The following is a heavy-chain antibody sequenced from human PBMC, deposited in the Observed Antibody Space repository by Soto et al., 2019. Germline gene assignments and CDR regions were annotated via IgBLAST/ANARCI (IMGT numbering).Heavy chain of an antibody. D-gene: IGHD3-22*01. J-gene: IGHJ4*02. Sequence: QLQLQESGPGLVKPSETLSLTCTVSGGSISSSSYYWGWIRQRPGKGLEWIGSIYYSGSTYYNPSLKRQVTIPVDTSNNQFSLMLSSVTAADTAVYYCATQRGNYYESSGYTYWGQGTLVTVSS. CDR1: GGSISSSSYY. CDR3: ATQRGNYYESSGYTY. V-gene: IGHV4-39*01. CDR2: IYYSGST.